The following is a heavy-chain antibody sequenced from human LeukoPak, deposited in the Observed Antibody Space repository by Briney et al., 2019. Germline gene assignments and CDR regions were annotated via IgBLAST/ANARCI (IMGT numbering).Heavy chain of an antibody. J-gene: IGHJ4*02. D-gene: IGHD5-18*01. Sequence: GGSLRLSCVASGFTFSTYGMSWVRQAPGKGLEWVSAISGSGGSTYYADSVKGRFTISRDNSKNTLYLQMNSLRAEDTAIYYCAKQDTSMDYFDYWGRGTLVSVSS. CDR2: ISGSGGST. CDR1: GFTFSTYG. V-gene: IGHV3-23*01. CDR3: AKQDTSMDYFDY.